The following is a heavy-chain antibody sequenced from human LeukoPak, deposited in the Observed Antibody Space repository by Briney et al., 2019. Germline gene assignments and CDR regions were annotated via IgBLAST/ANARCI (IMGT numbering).Heavy chain of an antibody. D-gene: IGHD2-2*02. Sequence: PSETLSLTCTVSGGSISSYYWSWIRQPPGKGLEWIGYIYYSGSTNYNPSLKSRVTISVDTSKNQFSLKLSSVTAADTAVYYCASSLVVPAAILTGGMDVWGQGTTVTVSS. CDR3: ASSLVVPAAILTGGMDV. V-gene: IGHV4-59*08. J-gene: IGHJ6*02. CDR1: GGSISSYY. CDR2: IYYSGST.